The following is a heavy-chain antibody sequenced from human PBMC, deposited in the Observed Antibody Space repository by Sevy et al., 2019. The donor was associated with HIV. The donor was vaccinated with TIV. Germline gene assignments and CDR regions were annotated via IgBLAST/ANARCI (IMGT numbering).Heavy chain of an antibody. Sequence: GGSLRLSCAASGFTFSHYALHWVRQAPGKGLEWVAIMSYVGNSENYADSVKGRFTISRDNSKNALYLQMISLGAEDTAVYYCAGLSSCGGDCYYFDYWGQGTLVTVSS. J-gene: IGHJ4*02. CDR3: AGLSSCGGDCYYFDY. CDR1: GFTFSHYA. V-gene: IGHV3-30*04. D-gene: IGHD2-21*02. CDR2: MSYVGNSE.